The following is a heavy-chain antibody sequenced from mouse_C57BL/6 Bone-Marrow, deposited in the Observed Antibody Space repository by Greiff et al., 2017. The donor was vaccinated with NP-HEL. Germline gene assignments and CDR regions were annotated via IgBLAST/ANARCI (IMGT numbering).Heavy chain of an antibody. CDR2: IYPYNGVS. J-gene: IGHJ1*03. CDR3: AKENYDGYYKDWYFDV. V-gene: IGHV1-31*01. Sequence: VQLQQSGPELVKPGASVKISCKASGYSFTGYYMHWVKQSHGNILDWIGYIYPYNGVSSYNQKFKGKATLTVDKSSSTAYMALRSLTCEDSAVYYCAKENYDGYYKDWYFDVWGTGTTVTVSS. CDR1: GYSFTGYY. D-gene: IGHD2-3*01.